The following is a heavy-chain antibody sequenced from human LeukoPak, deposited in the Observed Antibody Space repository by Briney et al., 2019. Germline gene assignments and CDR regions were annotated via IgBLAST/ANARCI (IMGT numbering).Heavy chain of an antibody. CDR2: INPNSGGT. Sequence: ASVKVSCKASGDTFTGHYMRWVRQAPGQGLEWKGWINPNSGGTNNAQNFQGRVIMTRDTSISTAYMELSRLRSDDTAVYYCARDPSNSGYDYLYYFDYWGHGTLVTVSS. CDR1: GDTFTGHY. D-gene: IGHD5-12*01. CDR3: ARDPSNSGYDYLYYFDY. J-gene: IGHJ4*01. V-gene: IGHV1-2*02.